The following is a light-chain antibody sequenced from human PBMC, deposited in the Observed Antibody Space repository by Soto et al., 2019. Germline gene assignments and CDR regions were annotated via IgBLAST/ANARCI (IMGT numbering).Light chain of an antibody. V-gene: IGKV3-11*01. CDR3: QQRSDLPFT. Sequence: EIVLTQSPATLSLSAGERATLSCRASQSVSSYLAWYQQKPGQAPRLLIYDASNRATGIPARFSGSGSGTDFTLTISSLEPEDFAGYYCQQRSDLPFTFGQGTRLEIK. J-gene: IGKJ5*01. CDR2: DAS. CDR1: QSVSSY.